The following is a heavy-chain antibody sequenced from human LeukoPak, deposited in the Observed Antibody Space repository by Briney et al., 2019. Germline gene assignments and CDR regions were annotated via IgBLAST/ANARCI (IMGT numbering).Heavy chain of an antibody. CDR1: GFTFSNAC. Sequence: PGGSLRLSCAASGFTFSNACMSWVRQAPGKGLEWVGRIKSKYDGGTTDYAVPVNGRFTISRDDLKITLYLQMNSVKSDDTAVYYCITDVIVAMLVYFDYWGQGTLVTVSS. D-gene: IGHD5-12*01. CDR2: IKSKYDGGTT. V-gene: IGHV3-15*01. CDR3: ITDVIVAMLVYFDY. J-gene: IGHJ4*02.